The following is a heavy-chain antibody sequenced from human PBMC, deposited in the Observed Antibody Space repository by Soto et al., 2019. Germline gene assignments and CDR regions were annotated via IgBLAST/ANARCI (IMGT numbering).Heavy chain of an antibody. Sequence: QVQLVESGGGVVQPGRSLRLSCAASGFTFSSYGMHWVRQAPGKGLEWVAVIWYDGSNKYYADSVKGRFTISRDNSKNTLYLQMNSLRAEDTAVYYCARAAAWIQREDLDYWGQGTLVTVSS. CDR3: ARAAAWIQREDLDY. CDR1: GFTFSSYG. J-gene: IGHJ4*02. D-gene: IGHD5-18*01. V-gene: IGHV3-33*01. CDR2: IWYDGSNK.